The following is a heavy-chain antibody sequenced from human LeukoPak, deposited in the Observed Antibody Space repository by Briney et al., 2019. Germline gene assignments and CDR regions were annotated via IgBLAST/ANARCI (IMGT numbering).Heavy chain of an antibody. Sequence: GGSLRRSCAASEFTFSSYAMSWVRQAPGKGLEWVSAISGSAGGTYYADSVKGRFTISRDNSKNTLYLLMHSLRAEDTAVYYCAKGAGYSGHDLSSYFDYWGQGILVTVSS. CDR1: EFTFSSYA. D-gene: IGHD5-12*01. J-gene: IGHJ4*02. V-gene: IGHV3-23*01. CDR3: AKGAGYSGHDLSSYFDY. CDR2: ISGSAGGT.